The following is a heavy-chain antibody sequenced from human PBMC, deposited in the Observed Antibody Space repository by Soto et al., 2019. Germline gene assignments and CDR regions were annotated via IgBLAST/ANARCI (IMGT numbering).Heavy chain of an antibody. D-gene: IGHD5-12*01. V-gene: IGHV3-33*01. Sequence: GGSLRLSCAASGFTFSSYGMHWVRQAPGKGLEWVAVIWYDGSNKYYADSVKGRFTISRDNSKNTLYLQMNSLRAEDTAVYYCARDVDRTSHLNWFDPWGQGVMVTVSS. J-gene: IGHJ5*02. CDR2: IWYDGSNK. CDR1: GFTFSSYG. CDR3: ARDVDRTSHLNWFDP.